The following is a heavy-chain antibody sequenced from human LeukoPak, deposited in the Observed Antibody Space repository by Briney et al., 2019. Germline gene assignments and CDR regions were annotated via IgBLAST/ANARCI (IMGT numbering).Heavy chain of an antibody. D-gene: IGHD3-22*01. J-gene: IGHJ4*02. CDR3: VGPGPYYDSGGYYPSDW. CDR1: GYTFTNYD. V-gene: IGHV1-8*01. Sequence: ASVKVSCKASGYTFTNYDINWVRQATGQGLEWMGWMNPNSGNAAYEQKFQGRVTMTRNTSITTAYMELSSLRSEDTAVYYCVGPGPYYDSGGYYPSDWWGQGTLVTVSS. CDR2: MNPNSGNA.